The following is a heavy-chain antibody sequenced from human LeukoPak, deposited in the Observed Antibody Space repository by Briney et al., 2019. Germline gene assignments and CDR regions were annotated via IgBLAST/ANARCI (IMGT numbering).Heavy chain of an antibody. CDR3: ATEGAVAGNLVFIY. D-gene: IGHD6-19*01. V-gene: IGHV1-24*01. Sequence: ASVNVSCKVSGYTLTELSMHWVRQAPGKGLEWMGGFDPEDGETIYAQKFQGRVTMTEDTSTDTAYMELSSLRSEDTAVYYCATEGAVAGNLVFIYWGQGTLVTVSS. CDR2: FDPEDGET. CDR1: GYTLTELS. J-gene: IGHJ4*02.